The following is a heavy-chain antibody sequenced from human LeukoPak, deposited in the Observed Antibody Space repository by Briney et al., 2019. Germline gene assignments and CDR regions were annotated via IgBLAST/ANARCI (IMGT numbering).Heavy chain of an antibody. CDR1: GGSIHSYY. CDR3: ARSVYDWNPRYYMDV. CDR2: IYHNGGS. J-gene: IGHJ6*03. D-gene: IGHD1-20*01. Sequence: SETLSLTCSVSGGSIHSYYWTWIRQPPGKVLEWIGYIYHNGGSSYNPSLKSRVTLSIDTSKKNFSLKLTSVTAADTAVYYCARSVYDWNPRYYMDVWGEGTTVTVSS. V-gene: IGHV4-59*01.